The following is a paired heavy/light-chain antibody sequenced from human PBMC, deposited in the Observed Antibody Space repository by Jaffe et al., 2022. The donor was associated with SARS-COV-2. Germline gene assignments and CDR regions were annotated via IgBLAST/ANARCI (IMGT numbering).Light chain of an antibody. J-gene: IGKJ1*01. CDR1: QSVSSSY. Sequence: EIVLTQSPGTLSLSPGERATLSCRASQSVSSSYLAWYQQKPGQAPRLLIYGASSRATGIPDRFSGSGSGTDFTLAISRLEPEDFAVYYCQQYGSSPKTVGQGTKVEIK. CDR3: QQYGSSPKT. V-gene: IGKV3-20*01. CDR2: GAS.
Heavy chain of an antibody. D-gene: IGHD6-19*01. CDR2: ISKIASGETT. CDR1: GFTFGDYA. J-gene: IGHJ4*02. Sequence: EVQVVESGGGLVKPGRSLRLSCTTSGFTFGDYAVTWFRQAPGKGLEWVGFISKIASGETTEYAASVKDRFIISRDNSKSIAYLQMNSLETEDTAVYYCTRGGGWHDYWGQGTLVTVSS. V-gene: IGHV3-49*05. CDR3: TRGGGWHDY.